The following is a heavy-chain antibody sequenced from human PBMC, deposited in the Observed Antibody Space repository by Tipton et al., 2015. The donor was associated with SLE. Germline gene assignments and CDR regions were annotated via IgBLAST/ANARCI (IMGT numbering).Heavy chain of an antibody. CDR3: ARARHCSGGSCSNWFDP. CDR1: GGSISSYY. D-gene: IGHD2-15*01. CDR2: IYYSGST. Sequence: TLSLTCTVSGGSISSYYWSWIRQPPGKGLEWIGYIYYSGSTYYNPSLKSRVTISVDTSKNQFSLKLSSVTAADTAVYYCARARHCSGGSCSNWFDPWGQGTLVTVSS. V-gene: IGHV4-59*12. J-gene: IGHJ5*02.